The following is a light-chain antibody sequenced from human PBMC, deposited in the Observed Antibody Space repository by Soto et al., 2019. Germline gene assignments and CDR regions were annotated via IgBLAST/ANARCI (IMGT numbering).Light chain of an antibody. V-gene: IGLV2-14*01. J-gene: IGLJ1*01. Sequence: QSLLTHPVSGHVSPGQSITISCTGTSSDVGGYNYVSWYQQHPGKAPKLIIYEVSNRPSEISNRFSGSKSGNTASLTISGLQAEEQADYYCSSYTSDTNYVFGTGTKVTXL. CDR3: SSYTSDTNYV. CDR2: EVS. CDR1: SSDVGGYNY.